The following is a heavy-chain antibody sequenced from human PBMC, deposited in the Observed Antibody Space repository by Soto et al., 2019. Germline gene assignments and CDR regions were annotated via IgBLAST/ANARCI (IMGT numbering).Heavy chain of an antibody. CDR2: IYPGDSDT. CDR3: AGNSMTTVTTYPSYYYGMDA. Sequence: GESLKISCKGSGYSFTSYWIGWVRQMPGKGLEWMGIIYPGDSDTRYSPSFQGQVTISADKSISTAYLQWSSLKASDTAMYYCAGNSMTTVTTYPSYYYGMDAWGQGTTVTVSS. J-gene: IGHJ6*02. V-gene: IGHV5-51*01. CDR1: GYSFTSYW. D-gene: IGHD4-4*01.